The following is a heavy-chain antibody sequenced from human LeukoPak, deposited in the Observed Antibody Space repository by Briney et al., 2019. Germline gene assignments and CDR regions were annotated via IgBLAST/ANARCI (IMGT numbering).Heavy chain of an antibody. CDR2: IYYSGST. V-gene: IGHV4-31*03. CDR1: GGSLSSGGYY. CDR3: AGRSWSSRGGAFDI. J-gene: IGHJ3*02. D-gene: IGHD2-8*02. Sequence: PSETLSLTCTVSGGSLSSGGYYWSWIRQHPGKGLEWIGYIYYSGSTYYNPSLKSRVTISVDTSKNQFSLKLSSVTAADTAVYYCAGRSWSSRGGAFDIWGQGTMVTVSS.